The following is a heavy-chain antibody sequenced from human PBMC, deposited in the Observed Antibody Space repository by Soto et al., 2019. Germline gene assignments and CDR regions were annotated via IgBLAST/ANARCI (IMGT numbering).Heavy chain of an antibody. CDR1: GFTFRNYW. D-gene: IGHD6-19*01. CDR3: ARVEVAGGRCFDH. Sequence: EVQLVESGGGLVQPGGSLRLSWAASGFTFRNYWMHWVRQAPGEGLVWVSRINDGGGSTNYADSVQGRFTISRDNAANTLYLQMNNLRAEDTAVYYCARVEVAGGRCFDHWGQGALVTVSS. V-gene: IGHV3-74*01. CDR2: INDGGGST. J-gene: IGHJ4*02.